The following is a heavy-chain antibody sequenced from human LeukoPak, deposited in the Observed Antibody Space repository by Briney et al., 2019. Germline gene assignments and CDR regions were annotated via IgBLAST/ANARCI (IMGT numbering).Heavy chain of an antibody. CDR2: IYPGDSDT. D-gene: IGHD3-22*01. Sequence: GESLKISCKGSGYSFTSYWIGWVRQMPGKGLEWMGMIYPGDSDTRYSPSFQGQVTISADKSISTAYLQWSSLKASDTAMYYCARGSAYDSSGYYYHYWGQGTLVTVSS. CDR1: GYSFTSYW. V-gene: IGHV5-51*01. CDR3: ARGSAYDSSGYYYHY. J-gene: IGHJ4*02.